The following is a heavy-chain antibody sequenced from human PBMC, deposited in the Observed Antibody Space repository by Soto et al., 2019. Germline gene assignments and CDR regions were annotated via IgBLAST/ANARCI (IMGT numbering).Heavy chain of an antibody. Sequence: VSLRLSCAASGFTVSSNYMSWVRQAPGKGLEWVSVIYSGGSTYYADSVKGRFTISSDNSKNTLYLQMNSLRAEDTAVYYCARSPLGGAFSWFDPWGQGTLVTVSS. J-gene: IGHJ5*02. D-gene: IGHD3-10*01. CDR3: ARSPLGGAFSWFDP. CDR2: IYSGGST. CDR1: GFTVSSNY. V-gene: IGHV3-53*01.